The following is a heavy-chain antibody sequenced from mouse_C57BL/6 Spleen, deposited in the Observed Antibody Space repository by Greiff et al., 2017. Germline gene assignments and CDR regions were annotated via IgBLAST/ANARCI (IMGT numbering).Heavy chain of an antibody. Sequence: VQLQESGPELVKPGASVKISCKASGYSFTDYNMNWVKQSNGKSLEWIGVINPNYGTTSYNQKFKGKATLTVDQSSSTAYMQLNSLTSEDSAVYYCARTVYGGSHWYFDVWGTGTTVTGAS. CDR1: GYSFTDYN. CDR2: INPNYGTT. CDR3: ARTVYGGSHWYFDV. J-gene: IGHJ1*03. D-gene: IGHD1-1*01. V-gene: IGHV1-39*01.